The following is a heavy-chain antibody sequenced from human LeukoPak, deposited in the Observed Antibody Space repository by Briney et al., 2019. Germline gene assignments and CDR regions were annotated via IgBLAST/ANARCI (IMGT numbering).Heavy chain of an antibody. J-gene: IGHJ4*02. V-gene: IGHV3-21*01. Sequence: GGSLRLSCAASGFTFSTYSMNWVRQAPGKGLECVSSISSSSTYIYYADSVKGRFTIPRDNAKNSLYLQMNSLRADDTAVYYCGTSTVTPGICDYWGQGTLVTVSS. CDR1: GFTFSTYS. CDR3: GTSTVTPGICDY. D-gene: IGHD4-17*01. CDR2: ISSSSTYI.